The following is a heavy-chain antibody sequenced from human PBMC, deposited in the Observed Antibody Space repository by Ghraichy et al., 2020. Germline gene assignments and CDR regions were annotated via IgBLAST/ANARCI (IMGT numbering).Heavy chain of an antibody. CDR3: AREIEMATNPYYYYGMDV. J-gene: IGHJ6*02. Sequence: ASVKVSCKASGYTFTSYYMHWVRQAPGQGLEWMGIINPSGGSTSYAQKFQGRVTMTRDTSTSTVYMELSSLRSEDTAVYYCAREIEMATNPYYYYGMDVWGQGTTVTVSS. CDR2: INPSGGST. V-gene: IGHV1-46*01. D-gene: IGHD5-24*01. CDR1: GYTFTSYY.